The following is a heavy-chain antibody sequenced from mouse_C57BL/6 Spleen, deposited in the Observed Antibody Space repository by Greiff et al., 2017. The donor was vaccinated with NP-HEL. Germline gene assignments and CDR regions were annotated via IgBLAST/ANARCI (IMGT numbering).Heavy chain of an antibody. J-gene: IGHJ1*03. CDR2: IYPGGGYT. CDR3: ARGPTVGYFDV. D-gene: IGHD1-1*01. Sequence: VHLVESGAELVRPGTSVKMSCKASGYTFTNYWIGWAKQRPGHGLEWIGDIYPGGGYTNYNEKFKGKATLTADKSSSTAYMQFSSLTSEDSAIYYCARGPTVGYFDVWGTGTTVTVSS. CDR1: GYTFTNYW. V-gene: IGHV1-63*01.